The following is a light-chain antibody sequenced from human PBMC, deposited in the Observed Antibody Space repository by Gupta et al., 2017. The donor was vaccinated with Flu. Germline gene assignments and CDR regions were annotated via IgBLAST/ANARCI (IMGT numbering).Light chain of an antibody. J-gene: IGKJ1*01. V-gene: IGKV1-33*01. CDR3: KQDENFPWT. Sequence: IQLITSPDSRSASVGDRATITCQANQDISNYLTWYQQKPGKAPKRLIYDASNLEAGVPARFSGSGSGTDFTLKISSVEPEDIAVYYCKQDENFPWTFGQGTKVEIK. CDR2: DAS. CDR1: QDISNY.